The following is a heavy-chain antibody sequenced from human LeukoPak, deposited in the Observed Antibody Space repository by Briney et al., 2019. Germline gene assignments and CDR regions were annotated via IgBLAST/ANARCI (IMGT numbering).Heavy chain of an antibody. Sequence: PSETLSLTCTVSGGSISSSSYYWGWIRQPPGKGLEWIGSIYTSGSTNYNPSLKSRVTISVDTSKNQFSLKLSSVTAADTAVYYCARGNTVTTVFLDYWGQGTLVTVSS. CDR2: IYTSGST. D-gene: IGHD4-17*01. J-gene: IGHJ4*02. CDR3: ARGNTVTTVFLDY. V-gene: IGHV4-39*07. CDR1: GGSISSSSYY.